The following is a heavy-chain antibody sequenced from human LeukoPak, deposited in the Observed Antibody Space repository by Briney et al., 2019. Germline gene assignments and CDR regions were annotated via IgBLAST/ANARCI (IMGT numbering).Heavy chain of an antibody. V-gene: IGHV1-46*01. CDR1: GYTFTSYY. CDR2: INPSGGST. D-gene: IGHD3-22*01. J-gene: IGHJ4*02. CDR3: ARDSSGYYPDY. Sequence: GASVTVSCTASGYTFTSYYMHWVRQAPGQGLEWMGIINPSGGSTSYAQKSQGRVTMTRDTSTSTVYMELSSLRSEDTAVYYCARDSSGYYPDYWGQGTLVTVSS.